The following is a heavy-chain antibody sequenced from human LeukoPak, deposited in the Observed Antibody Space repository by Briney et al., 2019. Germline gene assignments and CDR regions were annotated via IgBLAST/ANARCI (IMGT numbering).Heavy chain of an antibody. V-gene: IGHV3-9*01. J-gene: IGHJ6*02. CDR3: AKGRGADTSYGMNV. CDR2: IPWTNAGG. Sequence: PGGSLRLSCAASGFKFDDYAMHWVRQAPGKGLEWVSSIPWTNAGGAYADSVKGRCTISRDNAKNCVYLELKSLRAEDTALYYCAKGRGADTSYGMNVWGQGTTVNVSS. D-gene: IGHD3-16*01. CDR1: GFKFDDYA.